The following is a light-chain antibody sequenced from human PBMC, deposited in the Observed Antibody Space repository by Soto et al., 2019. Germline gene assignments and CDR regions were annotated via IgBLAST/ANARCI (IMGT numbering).Light chain of an antibody. Sequence: ETVLTQSPATLSLSPGEGATLSCRASHSVSSYLAWYQQKPGQTPRLLIYDASTRATGIPARFSGSGSGTDFTLNISSLEPEDFAVYYCQQYGSSGTFGQGTKVEIK. CDR3: QQYGSSGT. CDR2: DAS. J-gene: IGKJ1*01. CDR1: HSVSSY. V-gene: IGKV3-11*01.